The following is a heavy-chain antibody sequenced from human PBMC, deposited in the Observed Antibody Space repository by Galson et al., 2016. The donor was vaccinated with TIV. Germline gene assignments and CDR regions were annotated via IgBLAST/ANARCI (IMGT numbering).Heavy chain of an antibody. CDR2: ISSGGYT. J-gene: IGHJ6*02. Sequence: SLRLSCATSGLSVSDNYMTWARQAPGKGLELVSLISSGGYTHYADSAKGRFTISRDNSKNTLFLQMNNLRPEDTAVYYCARDRRQCGNECYLYYYYGMDVWGRGTTVTVSS. D-gene: IGHD4-23*01. V-gene: IGHV3-53*05. CDR1: GLSVSDNY. CDR3: ARDRRQCGNECYLYYYYGMDV.